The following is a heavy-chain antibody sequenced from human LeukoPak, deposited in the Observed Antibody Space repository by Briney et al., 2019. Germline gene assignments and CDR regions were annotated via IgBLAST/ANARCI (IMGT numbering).Heavy chain of an antibody. Sequence: GGSLRLSCAASGFTFSSYSMNWVRQAPGKGLEWVSSISSSSYIYYADSVKGRFTISRDNAKNSLYLQMNSLRAEDTAVYYCARDSTPCGGDCYHLPNWFDPWGQGTLVTVSS. CDR1: GFTFSSYS. CDR2: ISSSSYI. D-gene: IGHD2-21*01. J-gene: IGHJ5*02. CDR3: ARDSTPCGGDCYHLPNWFDP. V-gene: IGHV3-21*01.